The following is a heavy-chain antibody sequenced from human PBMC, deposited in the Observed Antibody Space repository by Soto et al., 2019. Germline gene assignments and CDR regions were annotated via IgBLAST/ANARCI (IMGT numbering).Heavy chain of an antibody. J-gene: IGHJ6*02. CDR3: ARDGPVLLWFGELLSTKYGMDV. CDR2: ISAYNGNT. V-gene: IGHV1-18*01. Sequence: AASVKVSCKASGYTFTSYGISWVRQAPGQGLEWMGWISAYNGNTNYAQKLQGRVTMTTDTSTSTAYMELRSLRSDDTAVYYCARDGPVLLWFGELLSTKYGMDVWGQGTTVTVSS. D-gene: IGHD3-10*01. CDR1: GYTFTSYG.